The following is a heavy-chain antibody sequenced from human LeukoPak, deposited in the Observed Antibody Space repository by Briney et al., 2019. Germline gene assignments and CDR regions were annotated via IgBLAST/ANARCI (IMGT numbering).Heavy chain of an antibody. CDR1: GFTFSSYE. CDR3: TRVLNQLWLPSDY. V-gene: IGHV3-48*03. CDR2: ISSSGSTI. J-gene: IGHJ4*02. Sequence: PGGSLRLSCAASGFTFSSYEMNWVRQAPGKRLEWASYISSSGSTIYYADSVKGRLTISRDNAKNSLYLQMNSLKTEDTAVYYCTRVLNQLWLPSDYWGQGNLVTVSS. D-gene: IGHD5-18*01.